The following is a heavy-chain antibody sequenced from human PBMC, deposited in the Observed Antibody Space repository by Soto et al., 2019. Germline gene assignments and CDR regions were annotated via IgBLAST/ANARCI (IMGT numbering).Heavy chain of an antibody. J-gene: IGHJ6*02. V-gene: IGHV1-69*12. CDR3: ARDIVVVVAGAGDYYGMDV. CDR1: GGTFSSYA. Sequence: QVQLVQSGAEVKKPGSSVKVSCKASGGTFSSYAISWVRQAPGQGLEWMGGIIPIFGTTTYAQKFKGRVTITADESTSTAYMELSSLRSEDTAVYYCARDIVVVVAGAGDYYGMDVWGQGTTVTVSS. D-gene: IGHD2-15*01. CDR2: IIPIFGTT.